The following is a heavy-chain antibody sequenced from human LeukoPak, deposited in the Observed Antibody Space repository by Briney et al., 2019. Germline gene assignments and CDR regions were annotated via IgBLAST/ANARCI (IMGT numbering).Heavy chain of an antibody. CDR2: ISGSGGST. J-gene: IGHJ4*02. Sequence: GGSLRLSCAASGFTFSSYAMSWVRQAPGKGLEWVSAISGSGGSTYYADSVKGRFTISRDNSKNTLYLQMNSLRAEDTAVYYCAIGGGSYSGLGWGQGTLVTVSS. V-gene: IGHV3-23*01. CDR3: AIGGGSYSGLG. CDR1: GFTFSSYA. D-gene: IGHD1-26*01.